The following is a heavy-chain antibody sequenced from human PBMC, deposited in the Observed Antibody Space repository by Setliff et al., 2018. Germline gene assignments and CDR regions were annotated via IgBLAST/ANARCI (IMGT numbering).Heavy chain of an antibody. CDR2: INQGGGEQ. D-gene: IGHD3-3*01. CDR1: GFTFSSLW. J-gene: IGHJ5*02. V-gene: IGHV3-7*01. CDR3: ARDVYDFRTSLADP. Sequence: GGSLRLSCAASGFTFSSLWMSWVRQAPGKGLEWVANINQGGGEQFYVDSVKGRFTISRDNAKNSLYLQMNSLRAEDTAVYYCARDVYDFRTSLADPWGQGTLVTVSS.